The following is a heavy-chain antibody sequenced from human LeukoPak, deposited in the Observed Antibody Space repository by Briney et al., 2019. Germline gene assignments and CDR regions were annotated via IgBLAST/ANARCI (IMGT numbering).Heavy chain of an antibody. CDR3: ARAEASVTAFDF. CDR2: ISSRSDYI. J-gene: IGHJ4*02. D-gene: IGHD2-21*02. Sequence: PGRSLRLSCAASGFTFSSYAMHWVRQAPGKGLEWVASISSRSDYIYYADSVRGRFTVSRENAKNSLSLQMNTLRAEDTATYYCARAEASVTAFDFWGQGTLVTVSS. V-gene: IGHV3-21*01. CDR1: GFTFSSYA.